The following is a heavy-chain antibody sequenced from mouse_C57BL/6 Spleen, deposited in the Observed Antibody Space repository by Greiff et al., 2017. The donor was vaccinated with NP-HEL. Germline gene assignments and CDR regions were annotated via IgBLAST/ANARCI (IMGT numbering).Heavy chain of an antibody. CDR3: AREGITTVVASPDV. D-gene: IGHD1-1*01. J-gene: IGHJ1*03. CDR2: IDPSDSET. Sequence: QVQLQQPGAELVRPGSSVKLSCKASGYTFTSYWMHWVKQRPIQGLEWIGNIDPSDSETHYNQKFKDKATLTVDKSSSTAYMQLSSLTSEDSAVYYCAREGITTVVASPDVWGTGTTVTVSS. CDR1: GYTFTSYW. V-gene: IGHV1-52*01.